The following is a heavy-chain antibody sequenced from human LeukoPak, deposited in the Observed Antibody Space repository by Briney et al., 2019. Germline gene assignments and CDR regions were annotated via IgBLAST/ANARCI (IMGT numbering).Heavy chain of an antibody. J-gene: IGHJ4*02. V-gene: IGHV3-66*01. CDR3: AKEGYYYGSGSYSYFDY. D-gene: IGHD3-10*01. Sequence: PGGSLRLSCAASGFSVSSSYMSWVRQAPGKGLEWVSVIYSGGNTYYADSVKGRFTTSRDNSKNTLYLQMNSLRAGDTAVYYCAKEGYYYGSGSYSYFDYWGQGTLVTVSS. CDR1: GFSVSSSY. CDR2: IYSGGNT.